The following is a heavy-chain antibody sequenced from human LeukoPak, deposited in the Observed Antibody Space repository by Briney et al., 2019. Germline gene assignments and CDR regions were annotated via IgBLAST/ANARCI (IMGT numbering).Heavy chain of an antibody. J-gene: IGHJ4*02. CDR1: GFTFSSYG. CDR3: ARDSSGWDLFDY. Sequence: GRSLRLSCAASGFTFSSYGMHWVRQAPGKGLEWVAVIWYDGSNKYYADSVKGRFSISRDKSKNTLYLQMNSLRAEDTAVYYCARDSSGWDLFDYWGQGTLVTVSS. D-gene: IGHD6-19*01. V-gene: IGHV3-33*01. CDR2: IWYDGSNK.